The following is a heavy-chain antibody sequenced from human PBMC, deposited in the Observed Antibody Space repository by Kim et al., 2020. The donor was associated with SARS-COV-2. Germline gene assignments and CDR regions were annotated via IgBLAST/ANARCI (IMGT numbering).Heavy chain of an antibody. D-gene: IGHD2-15*01. Sequence: YNPTLQGQVTISADKSSSTAYLQWSSLKASDTAMYYCARQGVGLYYYGVDVWGQGTTVTVSS. J-gene: IGHJ6*02. CDR3: ARQGVGLYYYGVDV. V-gene: IGHV5-51*01.